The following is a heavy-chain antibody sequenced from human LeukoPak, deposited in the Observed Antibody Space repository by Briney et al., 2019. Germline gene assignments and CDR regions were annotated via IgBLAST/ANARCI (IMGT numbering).Heavy chain of an antibody. D-gene: IGHD3-16*02. Sequence: GGSLRLSCAASGFTFSNAWMSWVRQAPGKGLEWVGHIKSKTDGGTTVYPAPVKGRFTISRDDSTNTLYLQMNSLKIEDTAVYYCTTGHGDAWGSYRHDAFDIWGQGTKVTVSS. J-gene: IGHJ3*02. CDR2: IKSKTDGGTT. V-gene: IGHV3-15*01. CDR3: TTGHGDAWGSYRHDAFDI. CDR1: GFTFSNAW.